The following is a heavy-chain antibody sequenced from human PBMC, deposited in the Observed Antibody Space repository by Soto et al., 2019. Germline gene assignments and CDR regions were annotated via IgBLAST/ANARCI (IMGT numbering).Heavy chain of an antibody. J-gene: IGHJ4*02. Sequence: PSETLSLTCTVSGGSISSYYWSWIRQPPGKGLEWIGEINHSGSTNYNPSLKSRVTISVDTSKNQFSLKLSSMTAADTAVYYCARKTGIRYYFEYWGQGMLVTVSS. CDR3: ARKTGIRYYFEY. V-gene: IGHV4-34*01. D-gene: IGHD3-10*01. CDR2: INHSGST. CDR1: GGSISSYY.